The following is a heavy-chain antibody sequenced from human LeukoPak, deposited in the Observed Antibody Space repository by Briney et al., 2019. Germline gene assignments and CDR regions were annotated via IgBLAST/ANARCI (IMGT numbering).Heavy chain of an antibody. CDR2: IYYSGNT. J-gene: IGHJ4*02. Sequence: SETLSLTCTVSGASISSSNSYWGWIRQPPGKGLEWIGSIYYSGNTYYNASLKSQVSISTDTSKNQFSLRLTSVTAADTAVYYCARQAGSGLFILPGGQGTLVTVSS. V-gene: IGHV4-39*01. CDR3: ARQAGSGLFILP. CDR1: GASISSSNSY. D-gene: IGHD3/OR15-3a*01.